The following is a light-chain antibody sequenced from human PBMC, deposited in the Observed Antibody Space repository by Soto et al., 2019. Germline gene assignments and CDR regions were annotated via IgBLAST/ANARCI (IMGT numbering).Light chain of an antibody. CDR1: QSINNH. CDR2: GAS. Sequence: PGEIATLSCRASQSINNHLAWYQQKPGRAPRLLIYGASNRATGIPDRFSGSGSGTDFTLTISRLEPEDFAVYYCQQYGSSGTFGQGTKVDIK. V-gene: IGKV3-20*01. J-gene: IGKJ1*01. CDR3: QQYGSSGT.